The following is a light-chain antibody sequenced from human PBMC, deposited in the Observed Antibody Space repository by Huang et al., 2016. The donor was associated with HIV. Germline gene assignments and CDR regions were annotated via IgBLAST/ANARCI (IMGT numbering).Light chain of an antibody. CDR1: QSIGTW. J-gene: IGKJ1*01. CDR2: DAS. CDR3: QHYNSFPWT. Sequence: DIQMTQSSATLSASVGDRVTITCRASQSIGTWLAWYRQKPGKAPKLLIYDASHLESGLPSRFSGGGSGTEFTLTINSLQPDDVASYYCQHYNSFPWTFGQGTKVEV. V-gene: IGKV1-5*03.